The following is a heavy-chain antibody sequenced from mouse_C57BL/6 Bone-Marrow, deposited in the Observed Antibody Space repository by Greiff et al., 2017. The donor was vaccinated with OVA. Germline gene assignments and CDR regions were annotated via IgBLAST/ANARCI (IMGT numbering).Heavy chain of an antibody. CDR3: ARDGATVGFGY. Sequence: VHLVESGPELVKPGASVKISCKASGYAFSSSWMNWVKQRPGKGLEWIGRIYPGDGDTNYNGKFKGKATLTADKSSSTAYMQLSSLTSEGSAVYFCARDGATVGFGYWGQGTLVTVSA. CDR2: IYPGDGDT. J-gene: IGHJ3*01. D-gene: IGHD1-1*01. V-gene: IGHV1-82*01. CDR1: GYAFSSSW.